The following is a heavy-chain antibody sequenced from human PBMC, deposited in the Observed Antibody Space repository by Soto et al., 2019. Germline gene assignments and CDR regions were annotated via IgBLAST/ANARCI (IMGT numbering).Heavy chain of an antibody. D-gene: IGHD3-9*01. Sequence: PSETLSLTCTVSGGSISSGGYYWSWIRQHPGKGLEWIGYIYYSGSTYYNPSLKSRVTISVDTSKNQFSLKLSSVTAADTAVYYCARTYYDILTGYSNPYYFDYWGQGTLVTVSS. CDR2: IYYSGST. J-gene: IGHJ4*02. CDR3: ARTYYDILTGYSNPYYFDY. V-gene: IGHV4-31*03. CDR1: GGSISSGGYY.